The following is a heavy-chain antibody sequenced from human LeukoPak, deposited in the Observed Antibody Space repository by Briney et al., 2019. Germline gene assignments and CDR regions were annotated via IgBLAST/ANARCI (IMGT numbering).Heavy chain of an antibody. Sequence: GGSLRLSCTASGFTFSTYNMNWVRQAPGKGLEWVANINPDGGEKRYVDSVKGRFTISRDNARNSLYLQMNSLRAEDTAVYYCAELGITMIGGVWGKGTTVTISS. CDR1: GFTFSTYN. V-gene: IGHV3-7*01. CDR2: INPDGGEK. J-gene: IGHJ6*04. CDR3: AELGITMIGGV. D-gene: IGHD3-10*02.